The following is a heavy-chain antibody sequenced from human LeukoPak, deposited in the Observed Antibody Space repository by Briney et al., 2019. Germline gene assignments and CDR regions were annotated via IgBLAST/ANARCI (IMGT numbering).Heavy chain of an antibody. J-gene: IGHJ3*02. D-gene: IGHD2-2*02. CDR2: IYSGGST. CDR1: GFTVSSNY. CDR3: AREQYQLLYRDYAFDI. Sequence: GGSLRLSCAASGFTVSSNYMSWVRQAPGKGLEWVSVIYSGGSTYYADSVKGRFTISRDNSKNTLYLQMNSLRAEDTAVYYCAREQYQLLYRDYAFDIWGQGTMVTVSS. V-gene: IGHV3-53*01.